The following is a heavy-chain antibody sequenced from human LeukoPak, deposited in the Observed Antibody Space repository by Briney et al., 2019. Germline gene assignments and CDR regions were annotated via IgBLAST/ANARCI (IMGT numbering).Heavy chain of an antibody. Sequence: GASVTLSCKASGYTFTSYDIHWVRQATGQGLEWMGWMNPNSGNTGYAQKFQGRITMTRNTSISTAYMELSSLRSEDTSVYYCARGQAAYLTTYYDFCSCYYRHTTGWFDPWGQGTLVTVSS. J-gene: IGHJ5*02. CDR2: MNPNSGNT. CDR3: ARGQAAYLTTYYDFCSCYYRHTTGWFDP. V-gene: IGHV1-8*01. CDR1: GYTFTSYD. D-gene: IGHD3-3*01.